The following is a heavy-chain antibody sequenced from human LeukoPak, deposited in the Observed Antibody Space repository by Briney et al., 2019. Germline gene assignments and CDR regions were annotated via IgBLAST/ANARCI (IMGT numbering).Heavy chain of an antibody. J-gene: IGHJ5*02. CDR3: ARGRITMVRGAPLWFDP. D-gene: IGHD3-10*01. V-gene: IGHV4-34*01. CDR2: INHSGST. Sequence: PGGSLRLSCIASGFTFSRYEMNWVRQAPGKGLEWIGKINHSGSTNYNSSLKSRVTISVDTSKNQFSLKLSSVTAADTAVYYCARGRITMVRGAPLWFDPWGQGTLVTVSS. CDR1: GFTFSRYE.